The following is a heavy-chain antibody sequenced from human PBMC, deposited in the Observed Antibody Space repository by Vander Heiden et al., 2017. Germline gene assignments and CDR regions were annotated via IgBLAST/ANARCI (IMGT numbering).Heavy chain of an antibody. V-gene: IGHV3-74*01. CDR2: MNSDGSTT. J-gene: IGHJ4*02. CDR3: ARAGFFRFDY. CDR1: GFTFSSSW. Sequence: VQLVESGGGLVQPGGSLRLSCVDSGFTFSSSWMHWVRQAPGTGLVWLSRMNSDGSTTDYADSVKGRFTISRDNAKNTLYLQMNGLRAEDTAVYYCARAGFFRFDYWGQGILVTVSS. D-gene: IGHD3-3*01.